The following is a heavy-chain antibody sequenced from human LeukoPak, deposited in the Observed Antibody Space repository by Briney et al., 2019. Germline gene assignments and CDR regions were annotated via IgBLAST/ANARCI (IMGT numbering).Heavy chain of an antibody. CDR3: ARSTSFSGRPLYCFDY. Sequence: GASVKVSCKASGGTFSSYAISWVRQAPGQGLEWMGGIIPIFGTANYAQKFQGRVTITADESTSTAYMELSSLRSEDTAVYYCARSTSFSGRPLYCFDYWGQGTLVTVSS. J-gene: IGHJ4*02. CDR1: GGTFSSYA. V-gene: IGHV1-69*13. D-gene: IGHD1-26*01. CDR2: IIPIFGTA.